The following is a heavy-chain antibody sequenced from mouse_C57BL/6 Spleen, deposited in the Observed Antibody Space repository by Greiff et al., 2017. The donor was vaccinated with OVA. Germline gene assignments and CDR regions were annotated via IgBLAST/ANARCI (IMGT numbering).Heavy chain of an antibody. V-gene: IGHV1-82*01. CDR1: GYAFSSSW. CDR2: IYPGDGDT. J-gene: IGHJ3*01. CDR3: ARGYDYDEAWFAY. D-gene: IGHD2-4*01. Sequence: VQGVESGPELVKPGASVKISCKASGYAFSSSWMNWVKQRPGKGLEWIGRIYPGDGDTNYNGKFKGKATLTADKSSSTAYMQLSSLTSEDSAVYFCARGYDYDEAWFAYWGQGTLVTVSA.